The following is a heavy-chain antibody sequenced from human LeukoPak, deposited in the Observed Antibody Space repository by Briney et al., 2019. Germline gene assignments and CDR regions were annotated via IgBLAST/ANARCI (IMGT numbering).Heavy chain of an antibody. Sequence: GGSLRLSCAASGFTFSSYKMNWVRQAPGKGLEWVSSISGDSRYIYYADSLKGRFTISRDNAKNSLHLQMNSLRAEDTAVYYCARDPGTVAGTYFDYWGPGTLVTVST. J-gene: IGHJ4*02. CDR3: ARDPGTVAGTYFDY. V-gene: IGHV3-21*01. CDR1: GFTFSSYK. D-gene: IGHD6-19*01. CDR2: ISGDSRYI.